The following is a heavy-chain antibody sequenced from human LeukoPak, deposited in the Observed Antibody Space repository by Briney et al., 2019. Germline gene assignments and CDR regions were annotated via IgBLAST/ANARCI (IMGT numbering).Heavy chain of an antibody. D-gene: IGHD2-15*01. CDR1: GLTFSDYS. CDR3: ARDFCSGGSCYPDAFDI. J-gene: IGHJ3*02. V-gene: IGHV3-33*08. CDR2: IWYDGTNT. Sequence: GGSLRLSCAASGLTFSDYSMSWVRQAPGKGLEWVAVIWYDGTNTYYADSVKGRFTISRDNSKNTMYLQMNSLRAEDTAVYYCARDFCSGGSCYPDAFDIWGQGTMVTVSS.